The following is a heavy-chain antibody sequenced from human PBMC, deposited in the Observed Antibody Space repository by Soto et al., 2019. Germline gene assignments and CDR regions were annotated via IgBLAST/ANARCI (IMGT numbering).Heavy chain of an antibody. D-gene: IGHD3-16*01. Sequence: QVLLQESGPRLVKPSETLSLTCNVSGGSIENYYWSWIRQAPGKGLEWIGYVYHNGRTSYNPSLKRPVRISVDRFQNPVFPKPGFGTAAEKGVYFWAGGGPITGPGGILFHPWGQGTLVTVSS. V-gene: IGHV4-59*01. CDR2: VYHNGRT. CDR3: AGGGPITGPGGILFHP. J-gene: IGHJ5*02. CDR1: GGSIENYY.